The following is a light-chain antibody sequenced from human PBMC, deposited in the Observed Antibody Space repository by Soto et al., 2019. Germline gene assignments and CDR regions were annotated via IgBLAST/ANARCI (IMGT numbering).Light chain of an antibody. CDR3: QQYGSSPLFP. Sequence: EIVLTQSPGTLSLSPGERATLSCRASQRVISDYLAWYQQHPGQAPRLVIFGASNRATAIPDRFSGSGSGTDFTLTISRLEPEDFAVYYCQQYGSSPLFPFGPGTTVEI. CDR2: GAS. CDR1: QRVISDY. V-gene: IGKV3-20*01. J-gene: IGKJ3*01.